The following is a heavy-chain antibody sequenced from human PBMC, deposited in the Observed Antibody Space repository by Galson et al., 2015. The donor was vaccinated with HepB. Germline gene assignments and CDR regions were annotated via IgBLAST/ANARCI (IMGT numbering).Heavy chain of an antibody. V-gene: IGHV1-18*01. Sequence: SVKVSCKASGYTFTSYGISWVRQAPGQGLEWMGWISAYNGNTNYAQKLQGRVTMTTDTSTSTAYMELRSLRSDDTAVYYCARVRGGDIVVVVAACDFDYWGQGTLVTVSS. CDR2: ISAYNGNT. J-gene: IGHJ4*02. CDR3: ARVRGGDIVVVVAACDFDY. CDR1: GYTFTSYG. D-gene: IGHD2-15*01.